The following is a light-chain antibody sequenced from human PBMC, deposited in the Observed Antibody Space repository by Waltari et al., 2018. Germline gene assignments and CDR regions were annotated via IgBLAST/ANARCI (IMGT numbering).Light chain of an antibody. CDR1: QSVFKTYNNRNY. Sequence: DIVVTQSPDSLAVSLGERVTMNCKSSQSVFKTYNNRNYLGWFQQKPGKAPKLLIYKASSLESGVPSRFSGSGSGTEFTLTISSLQPDDFATYYCQQYNSYWTFGQGTKVEIK. CDR3: QQYNSYWT. CDR2: KAS. J-gene: IGKJ1*01. V-gene: IGKV1-5*03.